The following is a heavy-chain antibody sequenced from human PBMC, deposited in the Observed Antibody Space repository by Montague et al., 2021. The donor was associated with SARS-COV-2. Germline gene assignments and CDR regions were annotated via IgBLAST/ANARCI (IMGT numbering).Heavy chain of an antibody. CDR1: GGSISRSSYY. CDR3: ARHGWNDSGRFHFDY. CDR2: MYYSGST. J-gene: IGHJ4*02. V-gene: IGHV4-39*01. Sequence: SETLSLTCTVSGGSISRSSYYWGWIRQPPGKGLEWIGSMYYSGSTYYNASLKSRVTISVDTSKNQFSLKLNSVTAADTAVYYCARHGWNDSGRFHFDYWGRGTMVTVSS. D-gene: IGHD3-10*01.